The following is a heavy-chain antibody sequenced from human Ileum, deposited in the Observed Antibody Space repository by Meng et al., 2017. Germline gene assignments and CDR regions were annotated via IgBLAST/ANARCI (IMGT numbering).Heavy chain of an antibody. CDR2: VYFTGYT. CDR3: ARHGHFTPDKYYFDY. D-gene: IGHD3-3*02. CDR1: GDSVSSGSYY. V-gene: IGHV4-39*01. J-gene: IGHJ4*02. Sequence: QLQLQESGPGLVKPSETRSLTCPASGDSVSSGSYYWVWIRQPPGKALEWIGAVYFTGYTYYGPSLTGRGTISVDTSRNQFSLKLNSVTAADTALYFCARHGHFTPDKYYFDYWGQGTLVTVSS.